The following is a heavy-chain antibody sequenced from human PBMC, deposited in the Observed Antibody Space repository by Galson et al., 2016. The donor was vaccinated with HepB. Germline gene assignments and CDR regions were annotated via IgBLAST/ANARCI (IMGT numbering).Heavy chain of an antibody. Sequence: SLRLSCAASGLTFEDFSMHWVRQVPGKGLEWVSCINWNGDSTYYADSVKGRFTISRDNARNSLYLQMNILRDEDTAVYYCARVVYGSGSYYRFYDYWGQGTLVTVSS. D-gene: IGHD3-10*01. J-gene: IGHJ4*02. V-gene: IGHV3-20*04. CDR1: GLTFEDFS. CDR3: ARVVYGSGSYYRFYDY. CDR2: INWNGDST.